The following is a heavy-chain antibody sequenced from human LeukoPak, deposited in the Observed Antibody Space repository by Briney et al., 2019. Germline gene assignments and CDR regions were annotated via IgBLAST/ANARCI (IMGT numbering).Heavy chain of an antibody. CDR2: INTNTGNP. CDR1: GYTFTSYG. V-gene: IGHV7-4-1*02. D-gene: IGHD1-26*01. CDR3: ARGRGSSARLGYYFYYIDV. J-gene: IGHJ6*03. Sequence: ASVKVSCKASGYTFTSYGIHWVRQAPGQGLEWMGWINTNTGNPTYAQGSTGRFVFSLETSVSTSYLQISSLKAEDTAVYYCARGRGSSARLGYYFYYIDVWGKGTTVTVSS.